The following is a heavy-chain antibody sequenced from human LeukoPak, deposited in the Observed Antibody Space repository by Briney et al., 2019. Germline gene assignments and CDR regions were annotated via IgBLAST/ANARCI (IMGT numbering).Heavy chain of an antibody. D-gene: IGHD6-6*01. CDR2: INPNTGVT. CDR1: GYTFTGYY. Sequence: ASVKVSCKASGYTFTGYYMHWVRQAPGQGLTWMGWINPNTGVTNYAQKFQGRVTMTRDTSISTAYMELSRLRSDDTAVYYCARGAGIAARYFDYWGQGTLVTVSS. CDR3: ARGAGIAARYFDY. J-gene: IGHJ4*02. V-gene: IGHV1-2*02.